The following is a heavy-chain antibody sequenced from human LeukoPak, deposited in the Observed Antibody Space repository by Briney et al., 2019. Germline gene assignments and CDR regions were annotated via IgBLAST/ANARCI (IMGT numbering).Heavy chain of an antibody. D-gene: IGHD3-3*01. V-gene: IGHV1-18*04. J-gene: IGHJ4*02. CDR2: ISAYNGNT. Sequence: ASVKVSCKASGYTFTGYYMHWVRQAPGQGLEWMGWISAYNGNTNYAQKLQGRVTMTTDTSTSTAYMELRSLRSDDTAVYYCARDSSRNDYWSGYYTVGYFDYWGQGTLVTVSS. CDR3: ARDSSRNDYWSGYYTVGYFDY. CDR1: GYTFTGYY.